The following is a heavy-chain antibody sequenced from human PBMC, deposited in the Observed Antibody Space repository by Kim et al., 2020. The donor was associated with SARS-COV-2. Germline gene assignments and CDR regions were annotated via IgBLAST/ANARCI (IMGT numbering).Heavy chain of an antibody. J-gene: IGHJ6*02. V-gene: IGHV3-7*03. D-gene: IGHD3-22*01. Sequence: GGSLRLSCAASGLPFSSYWMSWVRQAPGKGLEWVANIKQDGSEKYYVDSVKGRFTISRDNAKNSLYLQMNSLRAEDTAVYYCARGGLYYFDSSAYPNYAMDVWGQGTTVTVSS. CDR3: ARGGLYYFDSSAYPNYAMDV. CDR2: IKQDGSEK. CDR1: GLPFSSYW.